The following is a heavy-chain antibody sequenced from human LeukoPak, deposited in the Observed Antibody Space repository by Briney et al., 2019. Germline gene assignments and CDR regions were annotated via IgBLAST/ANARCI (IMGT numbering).Heavy chain of an antibody. D-gene: IGHD4-17*01. CDR3: ARDRPYSSPYGDYWDSYYGMDV. V-gene: IGHV4-61*02. CDR1: GGSISSGSYY. CDR2: IYTSGST. Sequence: SETLSLTCTVSGGSISSGSYYWSWIRQPAGKGLEWIGRIYTSGSTNYNPSLKSRVTISVDTSKNQFSLKLSSVTAADTAVYYCARDRPYSSPYGDYWDSYYGMDVWGQGTTVTVSS. J-gene: IGHJ6*02.